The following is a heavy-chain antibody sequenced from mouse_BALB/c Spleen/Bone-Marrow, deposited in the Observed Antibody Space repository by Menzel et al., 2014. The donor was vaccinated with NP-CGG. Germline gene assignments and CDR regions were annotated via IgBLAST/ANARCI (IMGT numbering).Heavy chain of an antibody. CDR2: IYPSDSYT. Sequence: GAELVRPGASVKLSCKASGYTFTSYWINWVKQRPGQGLEWIGNIYPSDSYTNYNQKFKDKATLTVDKSSSTAYMQLSSPTSEDSAVYFCTRAGNYGNYYAMDYWGQGTSVTVSS. V-gene: IGHV1-69*02. J-gene: IGHJ4*01. D-gene: IGHD2-1*01. CDR3: TRAGNYGNYYAMDY. CDR1: GYTFTSYW.